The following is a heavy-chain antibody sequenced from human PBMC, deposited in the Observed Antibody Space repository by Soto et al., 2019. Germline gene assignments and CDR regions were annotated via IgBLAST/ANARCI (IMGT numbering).Heavy chain of an antibody. D-gene: IGHD3-22*01. V-gene: IGHV4-31*03. CDR3: ASGWDYDVMYV. J-gene: IGHJ6*02. CDR1: GGSISSDDYY. Sequence: NLPLTCTVSGGSISSDDYYWNWIRQRPGKGLEWIGNIYYRGNTNYNPSLKSRIIMSMDMSENQFSLKLTSVTAADTAVYYCASGWDYDVMYVRGQGTTV. CDR2: IYYRGNT.